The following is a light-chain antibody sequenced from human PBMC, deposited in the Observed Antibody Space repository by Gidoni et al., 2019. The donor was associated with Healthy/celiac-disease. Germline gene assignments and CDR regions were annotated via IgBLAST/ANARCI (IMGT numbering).Light chain of an antibody. J-gene: IGLJ2*01. V-gene: IGLV3-19*01. CDR3: NSRDSSGNHLE. CDR1: SLRSYY. CDR2: GKN. Sequence: SSELTQDPAVSVALCQTVRITCQGDSLRSYYASWYQQKPGQAPVLVIYGKNNRPSGIPDRFSGSSSGKTASWTITGAQAEDEADYYCNSRDSSGNHLEFGGGTKLTVL.